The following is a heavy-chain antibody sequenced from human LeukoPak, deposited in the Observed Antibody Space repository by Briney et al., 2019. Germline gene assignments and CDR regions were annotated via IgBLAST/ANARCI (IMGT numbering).Heavy chain of an antibody. J-gene: IGHJ4*02. CDR1: GGSISSYY. V-gene: IGHV4-59*08. CDR3: ARQLRWYGVHFDY. Sequence: SETLSLTRTVSGGSISSYYWSWIRQPPGKGLEWIGYIYYSGSTNYNPSLKSRVTISVDTSKNQFSLKLSSVTAADTAVYYCARQLRWYGVHFDYWGQGTLVTVSS. D-gene: IGHD4-23*01. CDR2: IYYSGST.